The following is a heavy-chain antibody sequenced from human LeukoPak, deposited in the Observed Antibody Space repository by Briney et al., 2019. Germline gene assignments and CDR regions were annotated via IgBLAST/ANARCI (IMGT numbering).Heavy chain of an antibody. CDR2: VYYDGRT. Sequence: SETLSLTCSVSGGSISNRTYYWGWIRQPPGKGLEWIGSVYYDGRTYYTASLKSRVTISVDTSKNQFSLKLSSVTAADTAVYYCARDRGITGTTGDAFDIWGQGTMVTVSS. CDR3: ARDRGITGTTGDAFDI. J-gene: IGHJ3*02. V-gene: IGHV4-39*07. CDR1: GGSISNRTYY. D-gene: IGHD1-7*01.